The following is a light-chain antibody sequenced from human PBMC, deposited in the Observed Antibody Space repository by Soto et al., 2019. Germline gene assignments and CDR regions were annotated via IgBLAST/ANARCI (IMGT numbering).Light chain of an antibody. V-gene: IGKV3-15*01. CDR1: QSVSSN. Sequence: EIVMTQSPATLSVSPGERATLSCRASQSVSSNLAWYQQKPGQAPRLLIYGASTRATGIPARFSGSGSGTEFTLTISSLQSEDFAVYYCQHYNNWPPTWTFGQGNKVEIK. CDR2: GAS. J-gene: IGKJ1*01. CDR3: QHYNNWPPTWT.